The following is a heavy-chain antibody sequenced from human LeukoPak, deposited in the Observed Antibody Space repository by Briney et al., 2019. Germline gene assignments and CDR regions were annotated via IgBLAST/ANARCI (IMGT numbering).Heavy chain of an antibody. V-gene: IGHV4-39*07. Sequence: SSETLSLTCTVSGGSISSSSYYWGWIRQPPGKGLEWIGSIYYSGSTYYNPSLKSRVTISVDTSKNQFSLKLSSVTAADTAVYYCARAVYSTMIVGDIWGQGTMVTVSS. D-gene: IGHD3-22*01. CDR3: ARAVYSTMIVGDI. CDR2: IYYSGST. J-gene: IGHJ3*02. CDR1: GGSISSSSYY.